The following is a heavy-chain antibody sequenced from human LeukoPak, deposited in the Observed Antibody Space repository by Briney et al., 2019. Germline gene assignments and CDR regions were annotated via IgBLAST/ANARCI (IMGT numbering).Heavy chain of an antibody. Sequence: GESLKISCKASGYTFISYGISWVRQAPGQGLEWMGWISTYNGHTNYAQELQGRVTMTTDTSTSTAYMELRSLRSDDTAVYYCAREEADSGSYYVDYWGQGTLVTVSS. D-gene: IGHD1-26*01. CDR1: GYTFISYG. CDR3: AREEADSGSYYVDY. V-gene: IGHV1-18*01. J-gene: IGHJ4*02. CDR2: ISTYNGHT.